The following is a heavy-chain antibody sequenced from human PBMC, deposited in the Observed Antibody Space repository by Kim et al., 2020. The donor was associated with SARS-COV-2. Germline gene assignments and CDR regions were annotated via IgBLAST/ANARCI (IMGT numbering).Heavy chain of an antibody. CDR3: ARDTMVRGVIRSYYFDY. Sequence: SVKGRFTISRDNSKNSLYLQMNSLRAEDTAVYYCARDTMVRGVIRSYYFDYWGQGTLVTVSS. V-gene: IGHV3-11*06. D-gene: IGHD3-10*01. J-gene: IGHJ4*02.